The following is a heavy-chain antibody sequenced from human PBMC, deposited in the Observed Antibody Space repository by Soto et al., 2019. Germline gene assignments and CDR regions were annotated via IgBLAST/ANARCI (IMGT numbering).Heavy chain of an antibody. J-gene: IGHJ4*02. V-gene: IGHV1-69*13. CDR1: GGTFSSYA. D-gene: IGHD5-12*01. CDR2: IIPIFGTA. Sequence: SVKVSCKASGGTFSSYAISWVRQAPGQGLEWMGGIIPIFGTANYAQKFQGRVTITADGSTSTAYMELSSLRSEDTAVYYCARASLEMATITSIDYWGQGTLVTVSS. CDR3: ARASLEMATITSIDY.